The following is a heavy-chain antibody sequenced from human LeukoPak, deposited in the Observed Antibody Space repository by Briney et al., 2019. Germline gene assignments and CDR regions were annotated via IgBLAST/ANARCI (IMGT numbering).Heavy chain of an antibody. CDR3: ARGKGYFDP. Sequence: PGASLRLSCAASGFTFSSYAMSWVRQAPGKGLECVANIKQDGSEKNYVDSVKGRFTISRDNAKNSLYLQVNSLRVEDTAVYYCARGKGYFDPWGQGTLVTVSS. CDR2: IKQDGSEK. D-gene: IGHD2-2*01. J-gene: IGHJ5*02. CDR1: GFTFSSYA. V-gene: IGHV3-7*01.